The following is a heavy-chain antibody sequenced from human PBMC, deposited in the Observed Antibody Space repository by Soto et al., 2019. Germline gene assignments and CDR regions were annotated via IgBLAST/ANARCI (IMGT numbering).Heavy chain of an antibody. CDR2: ISDDGTRT. V-gene: IGHV3-23*01. CDR3: GKGGLLDF. Sequence: EVQLLESGGGLVQPGGSLRLSCAASGFTFNTFDMNWVRQAPGRGLEWVSVISDDGTRTYYADAVKGRVTISRDISKYSLYLQMNSLTVEDTAVYAWGKGGLLDFWGQGTLVNVSS. CDR1: GFTFNTFD. J-gene: IGHJ4*02. D-gene: IGHD3-16*01.